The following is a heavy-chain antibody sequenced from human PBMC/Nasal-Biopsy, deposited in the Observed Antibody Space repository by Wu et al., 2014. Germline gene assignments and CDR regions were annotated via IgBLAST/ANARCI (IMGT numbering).Heavy chain of an antibody. CDR1: GDSISSTTYY. J-gene: IGHJ3*02. D-gene: IGHD3-22*01. CDR3: ARDRSSGSRRYGFDI. Sequence: TLSLTCSVSGDSISSTTYYWNWIRQHPGKGLEWIGYIHHSGTTYYNPSLKSRISISVDTSKNQFSLKLSSVTDADTAVYYCARDRSSGSRRYGFDIWGRGTMVTVSS. CDR2: IHHSGTT. V-gene: IGHV4-31*03.